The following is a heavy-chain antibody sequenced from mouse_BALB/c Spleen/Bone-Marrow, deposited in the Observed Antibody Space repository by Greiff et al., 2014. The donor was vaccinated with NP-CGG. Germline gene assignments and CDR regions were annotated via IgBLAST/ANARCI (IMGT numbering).Heavy chain of an antibody. V-gene: IGHV5-4*02. J-gene: IGHJ4*01. CDR1: GFTFSDFY. D-gene: IGHD1-1*02. CDR3: ARSGERYGAMDY. Sequence: DVKLQESGGGLVKPGGSLKLSCAASGFTFSDFYMFWFRQTLEKRLEWVATISNGGTYTYYPDSVKGRFTISRDNAKNNLYLQMSSLKSEDTAMYYCARSGERYGAMDYWGQGTSVTVTS. CDR2: ISNGGTYT.